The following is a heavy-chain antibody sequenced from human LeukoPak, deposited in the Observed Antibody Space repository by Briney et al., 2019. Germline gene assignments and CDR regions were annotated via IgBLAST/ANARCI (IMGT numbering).Heavy chain of an antibody. D-gene: IGHD3-3*01. J-gene: IGHJ6*03. Sequence: SVKVSCKASGGTFSSYAISWVRQAPGQGLEWMGGIIPIFGTANYAQKFQGRVTITTDESTSTAYMELSSLRSEDTAVYYCARGLPDDTIFGVARGISYYHYYYMDVWGKGTTVTVSS. CDR1: GGTFSSYA. CDR3: ARGLPDDTIFGVARGISYYHYYYMDV. V-gene: IGHV1-69*05. CDR2: IIPIFGTA.